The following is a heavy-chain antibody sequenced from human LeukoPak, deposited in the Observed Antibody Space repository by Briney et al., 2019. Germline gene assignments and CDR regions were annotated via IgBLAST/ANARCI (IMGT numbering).Heavy chain of an antibody. CDR3: TRSCCLGRSCFFT. J-gene: IGHJ5*02. CDR2: MYHGGNT. D-gene: IGHD2-2*01. Sequence: PSETLSLTCTVSGYSIISNSSWSWIRQTPEKGLEWIGNMYHGGNTDYNPSLKSRVTISVDTSKNQFSLRLTSVTAADTALYFCTRSCCLGRSCFFTWGQGVLVIVSS. CDR1: GYSIISNSS. V-gene: IGHV4-38-2*02.